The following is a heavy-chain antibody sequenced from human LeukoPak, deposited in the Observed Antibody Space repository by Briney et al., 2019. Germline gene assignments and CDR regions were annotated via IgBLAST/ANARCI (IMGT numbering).Heavy chain of an antibody. CDR1: GFTLSSYA. V-gene: IGHV3-23*01. D-gene: IGHD2-15*01. CDR3: AKAPVTACSGAYCYPFDY. CDR2: ISVSGNT. J-gene: IGHJ4*02. Sequence: AGPLRLSCAASGFTLSSYAMSWVRQGPGKGLEWVSAISVSGNTYHADSVKGRFTISRDSYKNTLYLQMNSLRAEDAAVYYCAKAPVTACSGAYCYPFDYWGQGTLVTVSS.